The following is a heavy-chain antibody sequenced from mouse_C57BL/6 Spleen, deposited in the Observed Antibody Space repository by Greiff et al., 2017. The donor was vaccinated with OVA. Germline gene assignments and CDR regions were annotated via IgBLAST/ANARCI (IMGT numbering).Heavy chain of an antibody. CDR3: ATLFYAMDC. Sequence: EVQLQQSGPELVKPGASVKISCKASGYTFTDYYMNWVKQSHGKSLEWIGDINPNNGGTSYNQKFKGKATLTVDKSSSTAYMELRSLTSEDSAVYYCATLFYAMDCWGQGTSVTVAS. CDR1: GYTFTDYY. D-gene: IGHD2-3*01. J-gene: IGHJ4*01. CDR2: INPNNGGT. V-gene: IGHV1-26*01.